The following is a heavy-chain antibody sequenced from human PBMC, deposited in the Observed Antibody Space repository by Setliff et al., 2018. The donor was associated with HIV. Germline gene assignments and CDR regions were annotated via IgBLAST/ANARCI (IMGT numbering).Heavy chain of an antibody. CDR3: ARGRMATVLIRNWIDP. Sequence: SETLSLTCAVYGWSLSGYYWTWIRQPPGKGLEWIGEINHSGSTNYNPSLKSRVTISIDTSKNQFSLKLSSVTAADTAMYYCARGRMATVLIRNWIDPWGQGSLVTVSS. J-gene: IGHJ5*02. CDR2: INHSGST. D-gene: IGHD4-4*01. CDR1: GWSLSGYY. V-gene: IGHV4-34*01.